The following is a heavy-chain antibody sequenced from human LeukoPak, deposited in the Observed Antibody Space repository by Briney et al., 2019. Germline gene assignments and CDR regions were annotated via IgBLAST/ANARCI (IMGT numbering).Heavy chain of an antibody. CDR3: AREPDPSAAAGPPADY. CDR2: IYYSGST. Sequence: SQTLSLTCTVSGGSISSGDYYWSWIRQPPGKGLEWIGYIYYSGSTYYNPSLKSRVTISVDTSKNQFSLKLSSVTAADTAVYYCAREPDPSAAAGPPADYWGRGTLVTVSS. CDR1: GGSISSGDYY. J-gene: IGHJ4*02. V-gene: IGHV4-30-4*01. D-gene: IGHD6-13*01.